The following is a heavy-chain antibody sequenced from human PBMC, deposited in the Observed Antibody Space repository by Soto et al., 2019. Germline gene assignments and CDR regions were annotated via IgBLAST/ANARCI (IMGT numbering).Heavy chain of an antibody. V-gene: IGHV3-15*07. CDR3: TSDSDSSVKEVRFDY. Sequence: GGSLRLSCVVSDIGFRTGWINWVRKAPGKGLEWVGRIKTNALGGTTDFATPVRGRFAITRDDSRNVAYMQMNSLYTEDTAVYYCTSDSDSSVKEVRFDYWGHGTLVTDSS. D-gene: IGHD3-22*01. J-gene: IGHJ4*01. CDR2: IKTNALGGTT. CDR1: DIGFRTGW.